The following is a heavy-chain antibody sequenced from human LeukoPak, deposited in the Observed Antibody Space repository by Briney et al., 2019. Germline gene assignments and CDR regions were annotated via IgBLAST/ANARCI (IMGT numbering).Heavy chain of an antibody. CDR2: IYYSGST. CDR1: GGSISSYY. J-gene: IGHJ4*02. Sequence: SETLSLTCTVSGGSISSYYWSWIRQPPGKGLEWIGYIYYSGSTYYNPSLKSRVTISVDTSKNQFSLKLSSVTAADTAAYYCARSPRRRLQGPGPFDYWGQGTLVTVSS. D-gene: IGHD4-11*01. V-gene: IGHV4-59*08. CDR3: ARSPRRRLQGPGPFDY.